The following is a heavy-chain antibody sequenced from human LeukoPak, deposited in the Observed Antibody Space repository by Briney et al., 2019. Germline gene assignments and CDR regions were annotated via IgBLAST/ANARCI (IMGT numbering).Heavy chain of an antibody. Sequence: GGSLRLSCATSGFTFSDYYMSWIRHAPGKGLEWVSYISSSGSPLYYADSVKGRFTISRDNANNSVFLQMNSLRAEDTAVYHCTRDPDTSSKVDYWGQGALVTVSS. J-gene: IGHJ4*02. CDR2: ISSSGSPL. D-gene: IGHD6-6*01. CDR1: GFTFSDYY. V-gene: IGHV3-11*01. CDR3: TRDPDTSSKVDY.